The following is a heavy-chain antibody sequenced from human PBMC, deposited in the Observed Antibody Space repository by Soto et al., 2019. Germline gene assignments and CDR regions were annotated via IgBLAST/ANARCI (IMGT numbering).Heavy chain of an antibody. D-gene: IGHD6-13*01. CDR3: ASAPGIAAAGTSP. Sequence: QLQLQESGPGLVKPSEILSLTCTVSGGSISSSSYYWGWIRQPPGKGLEWIGSIYYSGSTYYNPSLKSRVTRSVDTSKNQFSLKLSSVTAADTAVYYCASAPGIAAAGTSPWGQGTLVTVSS. J-gene: IGHJ5*02. V-gene: IGHV4-39*01. CDR2: IYYSGST. CDR1: GGSISSSSYY.